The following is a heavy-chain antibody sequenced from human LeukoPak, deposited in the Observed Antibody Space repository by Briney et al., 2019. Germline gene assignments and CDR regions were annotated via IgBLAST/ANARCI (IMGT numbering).Heavy chain of an antibody. CDR2: VHLDGRT. D-gene: IGHD3-3*01. Sequence: SETLSLTCDVSGGXVTSTNCWTWVRQPPGKGLEWIGEVHLDGRTNYNPSLKSRLIMSVDLPENHISLKLTSVTAADTAAYYCAREGGFYRPLDYSGQGTLVTVSS. CDR3: AREGGFYRPLDY. CDR1: GGXVTSTNC. V-gene: IGHV4-4*02. J-gene: IGHJ4*02.